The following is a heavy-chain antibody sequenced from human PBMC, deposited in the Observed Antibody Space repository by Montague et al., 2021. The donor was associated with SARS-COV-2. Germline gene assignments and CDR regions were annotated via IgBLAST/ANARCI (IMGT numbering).Heavy chain of an antibody. CDR1: GGSMNGYY. Sequence: SETLSLTCEVSGGSMNGYYWTWIRQSPEKGLEWIGYVHYTGSTKYNPSLKTRVSLSLDTPKNHFSLHLSSVTAADTAIYFCARAQNTCFIANCVNYFDVWGLGALVTVS. CDR2: VHYTGST. J-gene: IGHJ4*02. CDR3: ARAQNTCFIANCVNYFDV. V-gene: IGHV4-59*01. D-gene: IGHD1-1*01.